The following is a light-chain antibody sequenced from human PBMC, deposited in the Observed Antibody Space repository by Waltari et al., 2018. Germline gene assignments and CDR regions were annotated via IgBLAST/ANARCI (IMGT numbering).Light chain of an antibody. CDR2: GAS. CDR3: QQCNDWPRT. CDR1: QSVSTN. J-gene: IGKJ1*01. Sequence: EIVLTQSPAILSVSPGERATLSCRASQSVSTNLAWYPQKPRQAPRLLIYGASTRATGVPARFSGSGSGTEFTLTISSLQSEDVAVYYCQQCNDWPRTFGQGTKVEIK. V-gene: IGKV3D-15*01.